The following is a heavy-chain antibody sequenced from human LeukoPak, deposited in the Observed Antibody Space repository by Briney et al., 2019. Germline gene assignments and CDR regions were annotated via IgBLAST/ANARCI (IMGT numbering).Heavy chain of an antibody. D-gene: IGHD5-18*01. CDR2: INWNGRIT. V-gene: IGHV3-20*04. Sequence: GGSLRLSCAASGFTFDDYAMNWVRQVPGRGLEWVSGINWNGRITEYADSVKDRFTISRQNTKNSLYLYMNNLGGEDTALYFCARGTVQLWLRDTYYYMDVWGKGTTVTVSS. CDR1: GFTFDDYA. J-gene: IGHJ6*03. CDR3: ARGTVQLWLRDTYYYMDV.